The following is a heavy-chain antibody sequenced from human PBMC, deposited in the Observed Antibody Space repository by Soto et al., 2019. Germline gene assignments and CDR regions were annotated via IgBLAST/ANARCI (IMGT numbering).Heavy chain of an antibody. CDR1: GGSFSRYY. CDR3: ARGLVTYYYESSGYSRRLYFDY. D-gene: IGHD3-22*01. Sequence: QVQLQQWGAGLLKPSETLSLTCAVYGGSFSRYYWSWIRQPPGKGLEWIGEINRSGSTNYNPSLKSRVTISVDTSKNHFSLKLRSVTAADTAVYYCARGLVTYYYESSGYSRRLYFDYWGQGTLVTVSS. CDR2: INRSGST. V-gene: IGHV4-34*01. J-gene: IGHJ4*02.